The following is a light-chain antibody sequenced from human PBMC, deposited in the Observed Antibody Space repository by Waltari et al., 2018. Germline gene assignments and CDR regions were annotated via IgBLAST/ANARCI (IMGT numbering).Light chain of an antibody. Sequence: DIQMTQSPSTLSASVGYRVTSTCRASQTIDNYLAWYQQKPGEAPKVMIYDASTLETGVPSRFSGSGFGTDFSLTISSLQSEDFAVYYCQHYYSIPRTFGPGTKVDIK. CDR3: QHYYSIPRT. CDR2: DAS. J-gene: IGKJ3*01. CDR1: QTIDNY. V-gene: IGKV1-5*01.